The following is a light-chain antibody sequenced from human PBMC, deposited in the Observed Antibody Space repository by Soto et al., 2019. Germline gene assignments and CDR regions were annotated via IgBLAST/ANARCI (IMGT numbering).Light chain of an antibody. J-gene: IGLJ2*01. Sequence: QSVLTQPASVSGSPGQSITISCTGTSSDVGGYNYVSRYQQHPGKAPKLMIYDVSNRPSGVSNRFSGSNSGNTASLTITGLQAEDEADYYCSSYTSSYVVFGGGTKLTVL. CDR3: SSYTSSYVV. CDR1: SSDVGGYNY. V-gene: IGLV2-14*01. CDR2: DVS.